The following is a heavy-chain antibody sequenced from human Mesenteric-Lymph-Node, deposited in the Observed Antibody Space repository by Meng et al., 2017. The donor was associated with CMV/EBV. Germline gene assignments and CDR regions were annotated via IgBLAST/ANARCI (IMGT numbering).Heavy chain of an antibody. V-gene: IGHV3-30*02. CDR2: IRYDGSTE. J-gene: IGHJ4*02. D-gene: IGHD3-16*01. Sequence: GESLKISCAVSGFTFSSYGMSWVRQAPGKGLEWVAFIRYDGSTEYYVDSVKGRFTISRDNSKDTLYLQMNNLRPDDTAVYLCSKRGGYWGQGTLVTVSS. CDR3: SKRGGY. CDR1: GFTFSSYG.